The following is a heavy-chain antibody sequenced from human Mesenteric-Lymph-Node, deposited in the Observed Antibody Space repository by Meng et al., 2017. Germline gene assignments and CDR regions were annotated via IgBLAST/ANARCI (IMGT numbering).Heavy chain of an antibody. J-gene: IGHJ4*02. D-gene: IGHD7-27*01. CDR2: INAGNGNT. V-gene: IGHV1-3*01. Sequence: QVQLVQSGAEVKKPGASVKVSCKASGYTFTSYAMHWVRQAPGQRLEWMGWINAGNGNTKYSQKFQGRVTITVDTSATTAYMDLSSLRSEDTAVYYCATEVNIGLGYWGQGTLVTVSS. CDR1: GYTFTSYA. CDR3: ATEVNIGLGY.